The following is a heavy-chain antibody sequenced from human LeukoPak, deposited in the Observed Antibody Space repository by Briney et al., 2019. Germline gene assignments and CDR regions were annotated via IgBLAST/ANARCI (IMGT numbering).Heavy chain of an antibody. CDR2: IYYTGST. J-gene: IGHJ4*02. V-gene: IGHV4-59*01. CDR1: GGSISSYY. CDR3: ATGRAYSSVDY. D-gene: IGHD6-19*01. Sequence: SETLSLTCTVSGGSISSYYWSWIRQPPGKGLEWIGCIYYTGSTNYNTSLKSRVTISVDTSKNQFSLKLSSVTAADTAVYYCATGRAYSSVDYWGQGTLVTVSS.